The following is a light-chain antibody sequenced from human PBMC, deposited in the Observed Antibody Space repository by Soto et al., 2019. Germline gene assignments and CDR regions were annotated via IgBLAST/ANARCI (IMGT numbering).Light chain of an antibody. Sequence: EIVLTQSPGTLSLSPGERATLSCRASQSVSSSYLAWYQQKPGQAPRLLIYGASSRATGIPDRFSGSGSGTDFTITISRLEPEDFAVYYCQQYGRSPPTWTFGQGTKVEIK. V-gene: IGKV3-20*01. CDR1: QSVSSSY. J-gene: IGKJ1*01. CDR2: GAS. CDR3: QQYGRSPPTWT.